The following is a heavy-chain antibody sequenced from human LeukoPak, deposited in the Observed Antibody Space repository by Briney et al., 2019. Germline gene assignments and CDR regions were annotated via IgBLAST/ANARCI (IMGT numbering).Heavy chain of an antibody. D-gene: IGHD6-6*01. CDR3: AKPRYSSSGYFQH. CDR2: ISGSGGST. J-gene: IGHJ1*01. V-gene: IGHV3-23*01. CDR1: GFTFSSYA. Sequence: GGSLRLSCAASGFTFSSYAMSWVRQAPGKGLEWVSAISGSGGSTYYADSVKGRFTISRDNSKNTLHLQMNSLRAEDTAVYYCAKPRYSSSGYFQHWGQGTLVTVSS.